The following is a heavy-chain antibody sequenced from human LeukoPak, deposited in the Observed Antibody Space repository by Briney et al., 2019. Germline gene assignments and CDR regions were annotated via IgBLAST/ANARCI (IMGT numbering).Heavy chain of an antibody. V-gene: IGHV3-13*01. D-gene: IGHD1-1*01. Sequence: GGSLRLSCAASGFTFSDYDMHCVRQATGKGLEWVSAIGTAGDTYYTGSVKGRFTISRENAKNSLYLQMNSLRAGDTAVYYCARVAKERVGGVYYFDYWGQGTLVTVSS. CDR1: GFTFSDYD. CDR3: ARVAKERVGGVYYFDY. CDR2: IGTAGDT. J-gene: IGHJ4*02.